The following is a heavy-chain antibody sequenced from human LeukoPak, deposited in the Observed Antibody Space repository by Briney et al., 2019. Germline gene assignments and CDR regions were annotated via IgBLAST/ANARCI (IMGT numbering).Heavy chain of an antibody. CDR2: ISSSTSTI. CDR3: ARGYCSGGTCYPRE. D-gene: IGHD2-15*01. J-gene: IGHJ4*02. Sequence: GGSLRLSCAASGFTFSSYSMNWVRQAPGKGLEWVSYISSSTSTIYYADSVKGRFTISRDNAKNSLYLQMNSLRAEDTAVYYCARGYCSGGTCYPREWGQGTLVTVSS. CDR1: GFTFSSYS. V-gene: IGHV3-48*04.